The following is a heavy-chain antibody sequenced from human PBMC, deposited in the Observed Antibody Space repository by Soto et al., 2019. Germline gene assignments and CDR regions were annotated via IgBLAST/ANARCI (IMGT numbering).Heavy chain of an antibody. CDR3: VRRHVSATGIDWFDP. CDR1: GYTYSGYG. CDR2: INAANGDT. V-gene: IGHV1-3*01. Sequence: ASLKLYWKTAGYTYSGYGIHWVRHAPGQRLEWMGWINAANGDTKYSPKFQGRVTITRDTSASTAYMELSSLRSEDTAVYYCVRRHVSATGIDWFDPWGQGTLLTVSS. D-gene: IGHD6-13*01. J-gene: IGHJ5*02.